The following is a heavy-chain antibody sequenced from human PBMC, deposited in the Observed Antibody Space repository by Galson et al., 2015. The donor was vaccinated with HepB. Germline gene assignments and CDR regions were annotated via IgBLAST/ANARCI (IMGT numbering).Heavy chain of an antibody. V-gene: IGHV5-10-1*01. Sequence: QSGAEVKKPGESLRISCKGSGSSFTNYWISWVRQMPGKGLEWTGRIDPSDSYTNYSPSFQGHVTISADKSISTAYLQWSSLKASDTAMYYCARHSGRDYYGSGRQVDYWGQGTLVTVSS. CDR2: IDPSDSYT. CDR1: GSSFTNYW. J-gene: IGHJ4*02. CDR3: ARHSGRDYYGSGRQVDY. D-gene: IGHD3-10*01.